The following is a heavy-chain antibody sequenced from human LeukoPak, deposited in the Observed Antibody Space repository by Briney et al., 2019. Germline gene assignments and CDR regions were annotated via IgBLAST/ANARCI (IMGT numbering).Heavy chain of an antibody. V-gene: IGHV4-31*11. CDR3: ARVPTYYDFWSGYYSGTSFDY. J-gene: IGHJ4*02. CDR2: IYYSGST. Sequence: PSETLSLTCAVSGGSISSGGYYWSWIRQHPGKGLEWIGYIYYSGSTYYNPSLKSRVTISVDTSKNQFSLKLSSVTAADTAVYYCARVPTYYDFWSGYYSGTSFDYWGQGTLVTVSS. D-gene: IGHD3-3*01. CDR1: GGSISSGGYY.